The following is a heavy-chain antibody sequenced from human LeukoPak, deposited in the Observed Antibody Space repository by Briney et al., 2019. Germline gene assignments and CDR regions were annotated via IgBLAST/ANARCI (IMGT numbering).Heavy chain of an antibody. CDR1: GYTFTSYY. CDR3: AREAVLMVYAHPLDY. Sequence: ASVKVSCKAFGYTFTSYYMHWVRQAPGQGLEWMGIINPSGGSTSYAQKFQGRVTMTRDTSTSTVYMELSSLRSEDTAVYYCAREAVLMVYAHPLDYWGQGTLVTVSS. D-gene: IGHD2-8*01. CDR2: INPSGGST. V-gene: IGHV1-46*01. J-gene: IGHJ4*02.